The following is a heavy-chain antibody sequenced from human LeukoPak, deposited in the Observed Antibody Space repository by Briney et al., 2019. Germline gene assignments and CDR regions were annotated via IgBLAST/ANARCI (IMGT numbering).Heavy chain of an antibody. CDR2: ISSSSSYI. J-gene: IGHJ4*02. Sequence: GRSLRLSCAASGFTFSSYSMNWVRQAPGKGLEWVSSISSSSSYIYYADSVKGRFTISRDNAKNSLYLQMNSLRAEDTAVYYCARVQYYYGSGNHLDYWGQGTLVTVSS. CDR3: ARVQYYYGSGNHLDY. CDR1: GFTFSSYS. V-gene: IGHV3-21*01. D-gene: IGHD3-10*01.